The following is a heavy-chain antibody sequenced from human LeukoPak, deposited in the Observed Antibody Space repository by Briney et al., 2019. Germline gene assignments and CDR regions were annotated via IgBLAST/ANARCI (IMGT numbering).Heavy chain of an antibody. D-gene: IGHD5-12*01. V-gene: IGHV3-30*04. J-gene: IGHJ4*02. CDR3: ARDPTERGYDSLDY. Sequence: GGSLRLSCAASGFTFSSYAMHWVRQAPGKGLEWVAVISYDGRNKFYADSVKGRFTISRDNSKNTLYVQMNSLRPEDTAVYYCARDPTERGYDSLDYWGQGTLVIVSS. CDR2: ISYDGRNK. CDR1: GFTFSSYA.